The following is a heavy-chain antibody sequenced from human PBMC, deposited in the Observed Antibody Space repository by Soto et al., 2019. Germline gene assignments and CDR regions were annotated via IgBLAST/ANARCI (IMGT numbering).Heavy chain of an antibody. V-gene: IGHV1-2*04. Sequence: ASVKVSCKASGYTFTSYYMHWVRQAPGQGLEWMGIINPNSGGTNYAQKFQGWVTMTRDTSISTAYMELSRLRSDDTAVCYCARDGVWGYDSSGYYLGPDYGMDVWGQGTTVTVSS. J-gene: IGHJ6*02. CDR1: GYTFTSYY. D-gene: IGHD3-22*01. CDR2: INPNSGGT. CDR3: ARDGVWGYDSSGYYLGPDYGMDV.